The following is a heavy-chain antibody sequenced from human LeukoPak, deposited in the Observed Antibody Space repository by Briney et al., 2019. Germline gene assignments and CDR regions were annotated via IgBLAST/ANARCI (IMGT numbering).Heavy chain of an antibody. V-gene: IGHV3-30-3*02. CDR1: GFTFSSYA. CDR3: AKPYYYGSRSYMDY. D-gene: IGHD3-10*01. Sequence: PGGSLRLSCAASGFTFSSYAMHWVCQAPGKGLEWVAVISYDGSNKYYADSVKGRFTISRDNSKNTLYLQMNSLRAEDTAVYYCAKPYYYGSRSYMDYWGQGTLVTVSS. CDR2: ISYDGSNK. J-gene: IGHJ4*02.